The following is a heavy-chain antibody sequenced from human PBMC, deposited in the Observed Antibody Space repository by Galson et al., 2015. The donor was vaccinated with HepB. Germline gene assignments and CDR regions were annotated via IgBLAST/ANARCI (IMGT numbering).Heavy chain of an antibody. CDR1: GFTFSSYA. J-gene: IGHJ4*02. CDR3: ARDHDFWSGYPDY. V-gene: IGHV3-30-3*01. Sequence: LRLSCAASGFTFSSYAMHWVRQAPGKGLEWVAVISYDGSNKYYADSVKGRFTISRDNSKNTLYLQMNSLRAEDTAVYYCARDHDFWSGYPDYWGQGTLVTVSS. D-gene: IGHD3-3*01. CDR2: ISYDGSNK.